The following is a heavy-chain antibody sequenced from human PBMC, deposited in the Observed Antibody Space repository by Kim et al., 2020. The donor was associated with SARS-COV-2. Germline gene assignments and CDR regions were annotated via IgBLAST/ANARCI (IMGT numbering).Heavy chain of an antibody. J-gene: IGHJ2*01. Sequence: THHHPSLKGAVPISVDTSKKPFSLRLSSVTAADAAVYYCARHLRNWYFDLWGRGTLVTVSS. V-gene: IGHV4-39*01. CDR3: ARHLRNWYFDL. CDR2: T.